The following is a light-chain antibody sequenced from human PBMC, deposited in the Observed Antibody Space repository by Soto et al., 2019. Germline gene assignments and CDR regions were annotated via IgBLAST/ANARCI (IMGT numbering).Light chain of an antibody. Sequence: EILLTQSPGTLSLSPGERATLSCRSSQSVSSNLAWYQQKPGQAPRLLIYGASTRATGIPARFSGSGSGTEFTLTISSLQSEDFAVYYCQQYNNWPPSWTFGQGTKVDIK. J-gene: IGKJ1*01. CDR1: QSVSSN. CDR3: QQYNNWPPSWT. CDR2: GAS. V-gene: IGKV3-15*01.